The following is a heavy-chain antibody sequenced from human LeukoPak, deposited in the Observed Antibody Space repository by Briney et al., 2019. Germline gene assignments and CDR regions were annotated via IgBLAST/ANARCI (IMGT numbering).Heavy chain of an antibody. J-gene: IGHJ6*04. CDR1: GFIFNNYA. V-gene: IGHV3-30*04. D-gene: IGHD3-10*02. CDR2: ISYDGSKR. CDR3: AELGITMIGGV. Sequence: GGSLRLSCSASGFIFNNYAMNWVRLVPGKGLEWVAIISYDGSKRYYADSAEGRFTISRDNAKNSLYLQMNSLRAEDTAVYYCAELGITMIGGVWGKGTTVTISS.